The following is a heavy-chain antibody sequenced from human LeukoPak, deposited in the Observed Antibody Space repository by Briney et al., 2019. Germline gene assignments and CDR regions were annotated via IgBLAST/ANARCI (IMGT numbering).Heavy chain of an antibody. CDR3: ARAGGFFSPFGY. D-gene: IGHD3-3*01. CDR1: GASFSGYY. J-gene: IGHJ4*02. CDR2: IYYSGST. Sequence: SETLSLTCTVYGASFSGYYWSWIRQHPGKGLEWIGYIYYSGSTYYNPSLKSRVTISVDTSKDQFSLKLSSVTAADTAVYYCARAGGFFSPFGYWGQGTLVTVSS. V-gene: IGHV4-31*03.